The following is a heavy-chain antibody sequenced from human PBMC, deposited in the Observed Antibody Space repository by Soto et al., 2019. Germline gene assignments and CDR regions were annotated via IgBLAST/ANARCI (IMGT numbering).Heavy chain of an antibody. Sequence: ASVKVSCKASGGTFSSYAISWVRQAPGQGLEWMGGIIPIFGTTNYAQKFQGRVTVTADASTSTAYMELSSLRSEDTAVYYCARARMGNYYYFGMDVWGQGTKVTVSS. D-gene: IGHD6-13*01. CDR1: GGTFSSYA. J-gene: IGHJ6*02. CDR3: ARARMGNYYYFGMDV. V-gene: IGHV1-69*13. CDR2: IIPIFGTT.